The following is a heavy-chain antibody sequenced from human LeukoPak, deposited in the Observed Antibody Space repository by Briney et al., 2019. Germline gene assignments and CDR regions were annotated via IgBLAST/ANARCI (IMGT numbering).Heavy chain of an antibody. CDR2: ISSSGRTI. V-gene: IGHV3-11*01. CDR3: ARVLGSPIPW. Sequence: EGVAYISSSGRTIYYADSVKGRFTISRDNAKNSLYLQMNSLRAEDTAVYYCARVLGSPIPWWGQGTLVTVSS. D-gene: IGHD7-27*01. J-gene: IGHJ4*02.